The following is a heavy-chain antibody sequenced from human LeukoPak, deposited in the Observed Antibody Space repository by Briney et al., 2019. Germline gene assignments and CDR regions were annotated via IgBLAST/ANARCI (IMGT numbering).Heavy chain of an antibody. Sequence: SETLSLTCAVYGGSFSGYYWSWIRQPPGKGLEWIGEINHSGSTNYNPSLKSRVTISVDTSRNQFSLKLSSVTAADTAVYYCARASAGTGDAFDIWGQGTMVTVSS. V-gene: IGHV4-34*01. CDR3: ARASAGTGDAFDI. CDR1: GGSFSGYY. CDR2: INHSGST. J-gene: IGHJ3*02. D-gene: IGHD3-10*01.